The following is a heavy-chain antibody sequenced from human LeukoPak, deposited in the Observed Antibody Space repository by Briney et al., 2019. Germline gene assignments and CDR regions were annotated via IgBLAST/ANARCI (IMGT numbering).Heavy chain of an antibody. CDR1: GFTFDDYA. CDR2: ISWNSGSI. J-gene: IGHJ3*02. D-gene: IGHD6-19*01. V-gene: IGHV3-9*01. CDR3: AKVLYSSGWPDAFDI. Sequence: GGSLRLSCAASGFTFDDYAMHWVRQAPGKGLEWGSGISWNSGSIGYADSVKGRFTISRDNAKNSLYLQMNSLRAEDTALYYCAKVLYSSGWPDAFDIWGQGTMVTVSS.